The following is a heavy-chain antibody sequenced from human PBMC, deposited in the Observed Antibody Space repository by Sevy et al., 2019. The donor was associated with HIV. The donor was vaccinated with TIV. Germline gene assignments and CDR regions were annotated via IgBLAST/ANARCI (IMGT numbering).Heavy chain of an antibody. D-gene: IGHD3-3*01. J-gene: IGHJ4*02. CDR2: INEDGKTK. V-gene: IGHV3-7*03. CDR1: GFTFSGYW. CDR3: ARVIGAGAAY. Sequence: GGSLRLSCAASGFTFSGYWMHWVRQAPGKGLEWVANINEDGKTKYYVDSVKGQFSISRDNARNSLFLQMNNLRVDDTARYFCARVIGAGAAYWGQGTLVTVSS.